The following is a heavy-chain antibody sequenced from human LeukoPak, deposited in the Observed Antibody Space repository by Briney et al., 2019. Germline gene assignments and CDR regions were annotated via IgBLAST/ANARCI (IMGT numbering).Heavy chain of an antibody. CDR2: IYYSGST. D-gene: IGHD2-2*01. V-gene: IGHV4-59*01. J-gene: IGHJ6*03. Sequence: GSLRLSCAASGFTFSDYYMSWIRQPPGKGLEWIGYIYYSGSTNYNPSLKSRVTISVDTSKNQFSLKLSSVTAADQAVHYWARNAMLYYYMDVWGKGTTVTVSS. CDR1: GFTFSDYY. CDR3: ARNAMLYYYMDV.